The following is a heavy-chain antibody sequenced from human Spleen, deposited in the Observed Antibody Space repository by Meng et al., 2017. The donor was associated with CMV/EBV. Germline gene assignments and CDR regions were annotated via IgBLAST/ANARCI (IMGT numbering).Heavy chain of an antibody. J-gene: IGHJ5*02. CDR1: GFTFSNYA. D-gene: IGHD3-22*01. CDR3: ARDNYYDTSAYDLDP. V-gene: IGHV3-30*04. CDR2: ASYDGSNK. Sequence: SGFTFSNYAMHWARQTPGKGLEWVAVASYDGSNKYYADAVKGRFTISRDNSKNTLSLQMDSLRAEDTAVYYCARDNYYDTSAYDLDPWGQGTLVTVSS.